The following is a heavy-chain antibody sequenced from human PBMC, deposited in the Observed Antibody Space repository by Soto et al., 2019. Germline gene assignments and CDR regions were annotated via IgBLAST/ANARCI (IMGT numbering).Heavy chain of an antibody. Sequence: EVQLLEAGGRLVQPGGSLRLSCAASGFTFDRYAVGWVRQAPGKGLDWVSVISGGGARTNYADSVQGRFTISRDNSKNTLYLQMNSLRAEATAVYYCARAGYGSGSYDSQSIDCWGQGTLVTVSS. J-gene: IGHJ4*02. CDR1: GFTFDRYA. CDR3: ARAGYGSGSYDSQSIDC. V-gene: IGHV3-23*01. D-gene: IGHD3-10*01. CDR2: ISGGGART.